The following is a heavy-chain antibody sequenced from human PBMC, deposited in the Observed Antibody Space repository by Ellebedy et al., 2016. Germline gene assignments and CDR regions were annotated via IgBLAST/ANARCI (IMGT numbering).Heavy chain of an antibody. Sequence: GESLKISCAASGFPFATYGMHWVRQAPGKGLEWVALISNDGNIIHYHDSVKGRFTISRDNSKNTVNLHMSSLRAEDTAVYFCAEEQGYSGYPQDYWGQGTLVTVSS. CDR2: ISNDGNII. CDR1: GFPFATYG. D-gene: IGHD5-12*01. CDR3: AEEQGYSGYPQDY. V-gene: IGHV3-30*18. J-gene: IGHJ4*02.